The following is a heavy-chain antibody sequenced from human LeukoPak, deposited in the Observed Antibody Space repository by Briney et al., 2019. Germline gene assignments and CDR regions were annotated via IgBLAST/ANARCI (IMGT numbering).Heavy chain of an antibody. V-gene: IGHV4-39*01. CDR2: IYYSGST. CDR3: ARQDKGFYPPPV. J-gene: IGHJ4*02. Sequence: SETLSLTCTVSGGSISGTSYYWGWIRQPPGKGLEWIGSIYYSGSTYYNPSLKSRVTISVDTSKNQFSLKLSSVTAADTAVYYCARQDKGFYPPPVWGQGTLVTVSS. D-gene: IGHD2/OR15-2a*01. CDR1: GGSISGTSYY.